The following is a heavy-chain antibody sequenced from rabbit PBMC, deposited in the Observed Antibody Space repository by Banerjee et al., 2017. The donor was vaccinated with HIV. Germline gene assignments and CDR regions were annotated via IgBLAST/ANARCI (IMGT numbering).Heavy chain of an antibody. CDR1: GFDFSSSYY. V-gene: IGHV1S40*01. J-gene: IGHJ4*01. D-gene: IGHD4-2*01. Sequence: GGSLKLSCKASGFDFSSSYYMCWVRQAPGKGLEWIACIDGGNSGSAYYASWAKGRFTISKTSSTTVTLQMTSLTAADTATYFCARDAGYAGSNLWGPGTLVTVS. CDR3: ARDAGYAGSNL. CDR2: IDGGNSGSA.